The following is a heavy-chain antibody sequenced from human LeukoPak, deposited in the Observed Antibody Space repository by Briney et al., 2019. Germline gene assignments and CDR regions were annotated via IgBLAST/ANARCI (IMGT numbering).Heavy chain of an antibody. V-gene: IGHV1-69*05. CDR3: ASWGIWCDAFDI. CDR2: IIPIFGTA. J-gene: IGHJ3*02. Sequence: GASVKVSCKASGGTFSSYAISGVRQAPGQGLEWMGGIIPIFGTANYAQKFQGRVTITTDESTSTAYMELSSLRSEDTAVYYCASWGIWCDAFDIWGQGTMVTVSS. CDR1: GGTFSSYA. D-gene: IGHD4/OR15-4a*01.